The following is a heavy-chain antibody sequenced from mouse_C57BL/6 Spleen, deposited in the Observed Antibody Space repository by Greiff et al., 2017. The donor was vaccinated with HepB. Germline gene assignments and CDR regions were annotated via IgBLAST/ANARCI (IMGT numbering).Heavy chain of an antibody. CDR3: ARDGRDAMDY. Sequence: VQLKQSGAELVRPGPSVKMSCKASGYTFTNYWIGWAKQRPGHGLEWIGDIYPGGGYTNYNEKFKGKATLTADKSSSTAYMQFSSLTSEDSAIYYCARDGRDAMDYWGQGTSVTVSS. J-gene: IGHJ4*01. CDR1: GYTFTNYW. CDR2: IYPGGGYT. V-gene: IGHV1-63*01. D-gene: IGHD1-1*01.